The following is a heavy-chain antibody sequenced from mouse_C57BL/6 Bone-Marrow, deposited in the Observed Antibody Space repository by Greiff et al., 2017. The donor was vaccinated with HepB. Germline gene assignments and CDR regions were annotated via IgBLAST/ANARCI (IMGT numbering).Heavy chain of an antibody. J-gene: IGHJ3*01. D-gene: IGHD1-1*01. V-gene: IGHV2-6*01. CDR1: GFSLTSYG. CDR2: IWGVGST. Sequence: VMLVESGPGLVAPSQSLSITCTVSGFSLTSYGVDWVRQSPGKGLEWLGVIWGVGSTNYNSALKSRLSISKDNSKSQVFLKMNSLQTDDTAMYYCAINYYGSSSFAYWGQGTLVTVSA. CDR3: AINYYGSSSFAY.